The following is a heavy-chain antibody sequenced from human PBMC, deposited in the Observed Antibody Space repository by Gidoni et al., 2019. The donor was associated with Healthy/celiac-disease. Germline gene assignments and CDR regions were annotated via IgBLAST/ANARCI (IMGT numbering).Heavy chain of an antibody. J-gene: IGHJ4*02. Sequence: QVQLVESGGGVVQPGRSLRLSCAASGFPFSSYAMHWVRQAPGKGLEWVAVISYDGSNKYYADSVKGRFTISRDNSKNTLYLQMNSLRAEDTAVYYCARDLSWWLSTLDYWGQGTLVTVSS. CDR3: ARDLSWWLSTLDY. V-gene: IGHV3-30-3*01. CDR2: ISYDGSNK. D-gene: IGHD2-15*01. CDR1: GFPFSSYA.